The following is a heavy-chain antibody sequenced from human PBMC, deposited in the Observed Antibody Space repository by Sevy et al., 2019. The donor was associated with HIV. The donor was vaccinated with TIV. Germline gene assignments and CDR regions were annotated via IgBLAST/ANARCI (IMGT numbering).Heavy chain of an antibody. D-gene: IGHD6-19*01. J-gene: IGHJ4*02. CDR3: ARGWSGWYDNY. CDR1: GYTFTGYY. CDR2: INPNSGDT. Sequence: ASVKVSCKASGYTFTGYYMHWVRQAPGQGLEWMGWINPNSGDTNYAQKFQGRVTMTRDTSISTAYMELSRLRSDDTAVYYCARGWSGWYDNYWGQGTLVTVSS. V-gene: IGHV1-2*02.